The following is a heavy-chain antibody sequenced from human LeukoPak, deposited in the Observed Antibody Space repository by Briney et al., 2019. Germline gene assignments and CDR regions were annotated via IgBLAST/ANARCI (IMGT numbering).Heavy chain of an antibody. CDR1: GGSISSGSYY. CDR2: IYTSGST. Sequence: SETLSLTCTVSGGSISSGSYYWSWIRQPAGKGLEWIGRIYTSGSTKYNPSLKSRVTISVDTSKNQFSLKLSSVTAADTAVYYCARIYCGGDCRGYYYHYYMDVWGKGTTVTISS. CDR3: ARIYCGGDCRGYYYHYYMDV. V-gene: IGHV4-61*02. D-gene: IGHD2-21*02. J-gene: IGHJ6*03.